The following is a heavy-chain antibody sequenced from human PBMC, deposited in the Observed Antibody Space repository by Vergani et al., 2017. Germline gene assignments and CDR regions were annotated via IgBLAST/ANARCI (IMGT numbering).Heavy chain of an antibody. CDR2: IYYSGST. J-gene: IGHJ3*02. Sequence: QVQLQESGPGLVKPSQTLSITCTVSGGSISRGGYYWSWIRQHPGKGLEWIGYIYYSGSTYYKPSLKSRVTISVDTSKNQFSLKLSSVTAADTAVYYCARGIVVVMAFDIWGQGTMVTVSS. D-gene: IGHD2-21*01. V-gene: IGHV4-31*03. CDR3: ARGIVVVMAFDI. CDR1: GGSISRGGYY.